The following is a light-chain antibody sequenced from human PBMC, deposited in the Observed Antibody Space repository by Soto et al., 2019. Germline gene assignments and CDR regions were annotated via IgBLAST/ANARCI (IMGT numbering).Light chain of an antibody. CDR1: QYINTR. Sequence: EIVLTQSPATLSSFPGDRVTLSCRASQYINTRLAWYQHRPGQAPRLLIYQTSIRAAGIPARFSASGTGTEFTLTISRLEPEDFAVYYCQQYGSSPITFGQGTLLEIK. V-gene: IGKV3-20*01. CDR2: QTS. CDR3: QQYGSSPIT. J-gene: IGKJ5*01.